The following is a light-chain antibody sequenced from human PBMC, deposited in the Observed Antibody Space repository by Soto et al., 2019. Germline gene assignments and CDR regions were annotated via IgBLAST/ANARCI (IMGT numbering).Light chain of an antibody. CDR3: CSYAGSRTSPYV. CDR1: SSDVGSYNL. CDR2: EGS. Sequence: SVLTRPAAVSVSPGQSITISCTGTSSDVGSYNLVSWYQQHPGKAPKLMIYEGSKRPSGVSNRFSGSKSGNTASLTISGLQAEDEADYYCCSYAGSRTSPYVFGTGTKVTVL. J-gene: IGLJ1*01. V-gene: IGLV2-23*01.